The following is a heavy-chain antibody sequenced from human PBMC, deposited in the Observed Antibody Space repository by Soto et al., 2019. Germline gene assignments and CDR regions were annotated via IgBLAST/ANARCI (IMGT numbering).Heavy chain of an antibody. J-gene: IGHJ4*02. Sequence: SETLSLTCTVSGGSISSYYWSWIRQPPGKGLEWIGYIYYSGSTNYNPSLKSRVTISVDTSKNQFSLKLSSVTAADTAVYYCAREKSGYDLGFDYWGQGTLVTVSS. CDR1: GGSISSYY. V-gene: IGHV4-59*01. CDR2: IYYSGST. CDR3: AREKSGYDLGFDY. D-gene: IGHD5-12*01.